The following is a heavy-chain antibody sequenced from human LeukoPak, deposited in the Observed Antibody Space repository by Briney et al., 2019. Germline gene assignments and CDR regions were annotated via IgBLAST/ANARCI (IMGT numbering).Heavy chain of an antibody. J-gene: IGHJ4*02. Sequence: HPGGSLRLSCAASGFTFSSYAMSWVRQAPRKGLEWVSAISGSGGSTYYADSVKGRFTISRDNSKNTLYLQMNSLRAEDTVVYYCAKNYGYSGYDYLDYWGQGTLVTASS. CDR1: GFTFSSYA. D-gene: IGHD5-12*01. CDR3: AKNYGYSGYDYLDY. CDR2: ISGSGGST. V-gene: IGHV3-23*01.